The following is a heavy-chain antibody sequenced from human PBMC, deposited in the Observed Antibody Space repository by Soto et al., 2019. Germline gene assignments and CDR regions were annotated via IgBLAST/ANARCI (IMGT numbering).Heavy chain of an antibody. V-gene: IGHV3-7*05. CDR3: ASPQQWLGQRGDFDY. J-gene: IGHJ4*02. CDR1: GFTFSSYW. Sequence: EVQLVESGGGLVKPGGSLRLSCAASGFTFSSYWMSWVRQAPGKGLEWVANIRQDGSDKYYVDSVKGRFTISRDNSKNSLYLQMNSLTVEDTAVYYCASPQQWLGQRGDFDYWGQGTLVTVSS. CDR2: IRQDGSDK. D-gene: IGHD6-19*01.